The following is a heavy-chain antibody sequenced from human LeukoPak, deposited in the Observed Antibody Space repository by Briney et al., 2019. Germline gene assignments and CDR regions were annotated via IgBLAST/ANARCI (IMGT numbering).Heavy chain of an antibody. CDR2: INHSGST. V-gene: IGHV4-34*01. CDR1: GGSFSGYY. Sequence: SETLSLTCAVYGGSFSGYYWSWIRQPPGKGLEWIGEINHSGSTNYNPSLKSRVTISVDTSKNQFSLKLSSVTAADTAVYYCARPEGVRYYYGSGSTWFGYWGQGTLVTVSS. J-gene: IGHJ4*02. D-gene: IGHD3-10*01. CDR3: ARPEGVRYYYGSGSTWFGY.